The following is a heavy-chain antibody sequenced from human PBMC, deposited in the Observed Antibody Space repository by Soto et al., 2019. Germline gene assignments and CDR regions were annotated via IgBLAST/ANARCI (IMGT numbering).Heavy chain of an antibody. CDR3: ARDPTIFGAEAYYYYGMDV. V-gene: IGHV6-1*01. CDR1: GDSVSSNSAA. D-gene: IGHD3-3*01. J-gene: IGHJ6*02. Sequence: PSQTLSLTCAISGDSVSSNSAAWNWIRQSPSRGLEWLGRTYYRSKWYNDYAVSVKSRITINPDTPKNQFSLQLNSVTPEDTAVYYCARDPTIFGAEAYYYYGMDVWGQGTTVTVSS. CDR2: TYYRSKWYN.